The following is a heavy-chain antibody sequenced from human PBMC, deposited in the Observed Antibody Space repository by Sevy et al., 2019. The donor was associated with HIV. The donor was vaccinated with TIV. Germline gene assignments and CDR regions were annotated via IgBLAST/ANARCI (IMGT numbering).Heavy chain of an antibody. J-gene: IGHJ4*02. CDR1: GYSISRGYH. CDR3: ARHGIFGVTYSFDY. Sequence: SETLSLTCAVSGYSISRGYHWGWIRQPPGKGLEWIGSIDQSGNAYYNPSLRGRVTISVDTSKNQFSLNLRSVTAADMALYFCARHGIFGVTYSFDYWGQGALVTVSS. V-gene: IGHV4-38-2*01. CDR2: IDQSGNA. D-gene: IGHD3-3*01.